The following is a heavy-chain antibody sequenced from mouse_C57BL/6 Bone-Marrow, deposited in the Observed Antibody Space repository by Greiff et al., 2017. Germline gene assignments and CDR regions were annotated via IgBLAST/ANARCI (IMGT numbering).Heavy chain of an antibody. D-gene: IGHD2-5*01. CDR1: GYSITSGYY. CDR3: ARGSNYPSWFAY. J-gene: IGHJ3*01. V-gene: IGHV3-6*01. CDR2: ISYDGSN. Sequence: EVQLVESGPGLVKPSQSLSLTCSVTGYSITSGYYWNWIRQFPGNKLEWMGYISYDGSNNYNPSLKNRISITRDTSKNQFFLKLNSVTTEDTATYYCARGSNYPSWFAYWGQGTLVTVSA.